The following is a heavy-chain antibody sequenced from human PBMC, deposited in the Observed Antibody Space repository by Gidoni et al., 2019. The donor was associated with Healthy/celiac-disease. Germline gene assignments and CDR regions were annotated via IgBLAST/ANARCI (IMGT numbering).Heavy chain of an antibody. V-gene: IGHV3-9*01. J-gene: IGHJ5*02. Sequence: EVQLVESGGGLVQPGRSLRLSCAASGFTFDDYAMRWVRQAPGKGLEWVSGISWNSGSIGYADSVKGRFTISRDNAKNSLYLQMNSLRAEDTALYYCAKAGSAAGLNWFDPWGQGTLVTVSS. CDR2: ISWNSGSI. D-gene: IGHD6-13*01. CDR3: AKAGSAAGLNWFDP. CDR1: GFTFDDYA.